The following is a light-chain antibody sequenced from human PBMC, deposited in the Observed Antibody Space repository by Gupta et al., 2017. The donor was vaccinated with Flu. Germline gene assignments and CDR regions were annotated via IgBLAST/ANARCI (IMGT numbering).Light chain of an antibody. J-gene: IGKJ1*01. CDR2: WAS. CDR1: QSVLYSSNNKNY. CDR3: QQHYSSPPT. Sequence: DIVMTQSPDSLAVPLGERATINCKSSQSVLYSSNNKNYLVWYQQKPGQPPKLLINWASTRESGVPDRFSGSGSGTDFTLTISSLQAEDVAVYYCQQHYSSPPTFGQGTKVEIK. V-gene: IGKV4-1*01.